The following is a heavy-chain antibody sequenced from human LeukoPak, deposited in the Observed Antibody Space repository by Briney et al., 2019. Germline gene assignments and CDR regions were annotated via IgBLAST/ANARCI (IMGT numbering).Heavy chain of an antibody. CDR1: GFTFSSYW. D-gene: IGHD6-6*01. J-gene: IGHJ6*03. V-gene: IGHV3-7*01. Sequence: GGSLRLSCAASGFTFSSYWMSWVRQAPGKGLEWVANIKQDGSEKYYVDSVKGRFTISRDNAKNSLYLQMNSLRAEDTAVYYCARVRGSSSAYYYYYYMDVWGKGTTVTVSS. CDR3: ARVRGSSSAYYYYYYMDV. CDR2: IKQDGSEK.